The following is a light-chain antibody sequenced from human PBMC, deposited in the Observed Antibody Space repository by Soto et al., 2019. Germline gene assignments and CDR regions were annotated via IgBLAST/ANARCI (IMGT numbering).Light chain of an antibody. J-gene: IGKJ2*01. CDR2: WAS. CDR3: QQYESTPPT. Sequence: DIVMTQSPDSLAGSLDERATINCKSSQSVLYSSNNKNYLAWYQQRPGQPPKLLIYWASTRESGVPDRFSGSGSGTDFTLTITSLQAEDVAVYYCQQYESTPPTFGQGTKLEIK. CDR1: QSVLYSSNNKNY. V-gene: IGKV4-1*01.